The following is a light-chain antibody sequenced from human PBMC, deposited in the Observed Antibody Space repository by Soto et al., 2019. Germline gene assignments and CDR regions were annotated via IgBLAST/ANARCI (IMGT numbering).Light chain of an antibody. Sequence: IQMTQSPSTLSASVGDRVTITCRASQSISIWLAWSQQKPGKAPKLLIYKASSLESEVPSRFSGSGSGTEFPLTINRLQPDDSATYYCQQYNRDWTFGQGTKVEIK. CDR3: QQYNRDWT. V-gene: IGKV1-5*03. CDR1: QSISIW. CDR2: KAS. J-gene: IGKJ1*01.